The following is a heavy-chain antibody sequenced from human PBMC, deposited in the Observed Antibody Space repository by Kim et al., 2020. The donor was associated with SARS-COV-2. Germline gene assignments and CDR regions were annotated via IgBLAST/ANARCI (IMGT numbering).Heavy chain of an antibody. Sequence: GGSLRLSCTMSGFTFTGHAMSWVRQAPGKGLEWVSIIDGSDGTTYYVASVKGRSFISSVDSNNSLFLHMSVLSADETATYYCLNGGWGCSWDYWGQGTMV. CDR3: LNGGWGCSWDY. J-gene: IGHJ4*02. D-gene: IGHD2-15*01. CDR1: GFTFTGHA. V-gene: IGHV3-23*01. CDR2: IDGSDGTT.